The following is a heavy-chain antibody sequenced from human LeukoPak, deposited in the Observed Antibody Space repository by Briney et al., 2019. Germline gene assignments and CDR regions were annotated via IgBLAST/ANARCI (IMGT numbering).Heavy chain of an antibody. V-gene: IGHV3-7*01. CDR2: INQDGSKI. CDR3: ATSRLRAAYDI. CDR1: GSTIGSYW. D-gene: IGHD4-17*01. J-gene: IGHJ3*02. Sequence: PGGSLRPSCAASGSTIGSYWMTWVRQAPGKGLEWLTNINQDGSKIYYVDSVKGRFTISRDNAKNSLYLQMNGLRAEDTAVYYCATSRLRAAYDIWGQGTMVTVS.